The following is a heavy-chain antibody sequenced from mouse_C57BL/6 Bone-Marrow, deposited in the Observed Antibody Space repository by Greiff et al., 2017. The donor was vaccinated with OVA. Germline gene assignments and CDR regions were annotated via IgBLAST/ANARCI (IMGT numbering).Heavy chain of an antibody. CDR3: TEGVYYGSSYYFDY. J-gene: IGHJ2*01. D-gene: IGHD1-1*01. V-gene: IGHV1-5*01. Sequence: VQLQQSGTVLARPGASVKMSCKTSGYTFTSYWMHWVKQRPGQGLEWIGAIYPGNSDTSYNQKFKGKAKLTAVTSASTAYMELSSLTNEDSAVYYCTEGVYYGSSYYFDYWGQGTTLTVSS. CDR1: GYTFTSYW. CDR2: IYPGNSDT.